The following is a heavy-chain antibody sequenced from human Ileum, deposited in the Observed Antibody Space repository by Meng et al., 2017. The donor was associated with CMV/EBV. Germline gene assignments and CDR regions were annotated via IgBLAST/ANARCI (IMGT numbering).Heavy chain of an antibody. CDR2: ISYDGNRK. Sequence: GESLKISCAASGFTLSAYGVHWVRQAPGKGLEWVAFISYDGNRKYYADSVEGRFTISRDNAKNSLYLQMNSLRAEDTAVYYCARGAYSPPYYYYGMDVWGQGTTVTVSS. CDR3: ARGAYSPPYYYYGMDV. CDR1: GFTLSAYG. D-gene: IGHD4-11*01. V-gene: IGHV3-30-3*01. J-gene: IGHJ6*02.